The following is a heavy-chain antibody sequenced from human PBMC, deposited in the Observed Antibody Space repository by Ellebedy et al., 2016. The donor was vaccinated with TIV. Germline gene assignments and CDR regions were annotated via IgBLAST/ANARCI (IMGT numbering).Heavy chain of an antibody. V-gene: IGHV1-46*01. CDR1: GYTFTRHY. J-gene: IGHJ6*02. CDR3: ARVDRYFYYGTDL. Sequence: AASVKVSCKASGYTFTRHYIHWVRQAPGQGLEWMAIINPSGGSTNYAPKFQGRVTMTRDTSTRTVYMEMSSLRSEDTAIYYCARVDRYFYYGTDLWGQGTTVTVSS. D-gene: IGHD3-16*02. CDR2: INPSGGST.